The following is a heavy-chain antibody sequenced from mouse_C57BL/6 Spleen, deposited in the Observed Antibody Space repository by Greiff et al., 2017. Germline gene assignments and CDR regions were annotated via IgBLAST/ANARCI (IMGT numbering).Heavy chain of an antibody. CDR3: ARGGTMVTTGFAY. J-gene: IGHJ3*01. Sequence: VQLVESGPELVKPGASVKISCKASGYSFTSYYIHWVKQRPGQGLEWIGWIYPGSGNTKYNEKFKGKATLTADTSSSTAYMQLSSLTSEDSAVYYCARGGTMVTTGFAYWGQGTLVTVSA. V-gene: IGHV1-66*01. CDR2: IYPGSGNT. CDR1: GYSFTSYY. D-gene: IGHD2-2*01.